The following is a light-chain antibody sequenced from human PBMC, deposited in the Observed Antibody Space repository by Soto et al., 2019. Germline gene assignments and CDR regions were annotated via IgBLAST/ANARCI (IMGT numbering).Light chain of an antibody. V-gene: IGKV3D-15*01. J-gene: IGKJ4*01. CDR2: DIF. CDR1: QSVGSD. Sequence: EIVMTQSPATLSVSPGERATLSCRASQSVGSDLAWYQQKPGQAPRLVIYDIFTRAPGVPTRISGSGSGTEFTLTISSLPSEDFAVYYCQQYNSWPLTFGGGTKVEIK. CDR3: QQYNSWPLT.